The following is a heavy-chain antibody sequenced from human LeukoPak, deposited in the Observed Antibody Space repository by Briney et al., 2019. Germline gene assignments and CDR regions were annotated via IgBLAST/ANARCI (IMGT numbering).Heavy chain of an antibody. J-gene: IGHJ4*02. V-gene: IGHV6-1*01. CDR2: TYYKSQWYN. CDR3: ARRNSGSLYY. D-gene: IGHD1-26*01. CDR1: GDSVSSNSTA. Sequence: SQTLSLTCAISGDSVSSNSTARHWIRQSPSRGLEWLGRTYYKSQWYNDYAVSVKSRITINPDTSKNQFSLQLNSVTPEDTAVYYCARRNSGSLYYWGQGTLVTVSS.